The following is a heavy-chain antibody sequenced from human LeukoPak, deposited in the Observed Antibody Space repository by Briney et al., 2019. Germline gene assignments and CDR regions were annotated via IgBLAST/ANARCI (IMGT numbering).Heavy chain of an antibody. CDR2: ISAYNGNT. D-gene: IGHD6-19*01. Sequence: ASVTVSFTASGYTFTSYGISWVRQAPGQGLEGMGWISAYNGNTNYAQKLQGRVTMTTDTSTSTAYMELRSLRSDDTAVYYCARERAAVAGTKQGRLGYWGQGTLVTVSS. CDR3: ARERAAVAGTKQGRLGY. J-gene: IGHJ4*02. V-gene: IGHV1-18*01. CDR1: GYTFTSYG.